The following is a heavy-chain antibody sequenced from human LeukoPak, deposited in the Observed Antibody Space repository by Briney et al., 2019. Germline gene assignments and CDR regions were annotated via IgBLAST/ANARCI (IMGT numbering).Heavy chain of an antibody. J-gene: IGHJ3*02. CDR3: ARHHAGNDAFDI. CDR2: IYTSGST. D-gene: IGHD1-1*01. V-gene: IGHV4-4*07. Sequence: SETLSLTCTVSGGSISSYYWSWIRQPAGKGLEWIGRIYTSGSTYYNPSLKSRVTISVDRSKNQFSLKLSSVTAADTAVYYCARHHAGNDAFDIWGQGTMVTVSS. CDR1: GGSISSYY.